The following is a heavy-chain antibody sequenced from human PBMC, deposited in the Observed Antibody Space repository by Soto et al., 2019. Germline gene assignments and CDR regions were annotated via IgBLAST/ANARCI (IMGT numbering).Heavy chain of an antibody. CDR1: GFTVSSNY. J-gene: IGHJ4*02. CDR3: ARADNDILTGFVDY. D-gene: IGHD3-9*01. Sequence: GGSLRLSCAASGFTVSSNYMSWVRQAPGKGLEWVSVIYSGGSTYYADSVEGRFTISRDNSKNTLYLQMNSLRAEDTAVYYCARADNDILTGFVDYWGQGTLVTVSS. CDR2: IYSGGST. V-gene: IGHV3-66*01.